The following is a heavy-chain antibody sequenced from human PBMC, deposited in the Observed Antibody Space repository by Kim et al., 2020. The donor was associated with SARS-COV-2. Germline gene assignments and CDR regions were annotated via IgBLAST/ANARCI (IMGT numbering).Heavy chain of an antibody. Sequence: NPSLKSRVTISVDTSKNQFSLKLSSVTAADTAVYYCATSAAGSAGRRFDPWGQGTLVTVSS. CDR3: ATSAAGSAGRRFDP. V-gene: IGHV4-34*01. J-gene: IGHJ5*02. D-gene: IGHD6-13*01.